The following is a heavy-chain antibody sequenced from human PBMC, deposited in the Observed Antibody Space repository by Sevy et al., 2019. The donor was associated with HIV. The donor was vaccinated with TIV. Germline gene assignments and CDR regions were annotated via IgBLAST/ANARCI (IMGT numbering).Heavy chain of an antibody. CDR1: GFTFDDYA. CDR2: ISWNSGSI. D-gene: IGHD2-8*01. V-gene: IGHV3-9*01. J-gene: IGHJ4*01. CDR3: ARDRDDGYCTKGVCFNCDN. Sequence: GGSLRLSCAASGFTFDDYAMHWVRQAPGKGLEWVSGISWNSGSIDYADPVKGRFTISRDNAKNSLYLQMKSLRADDTALYYCARDRDDGYCTKGVCFNCDNWGQGTLVTVSS.